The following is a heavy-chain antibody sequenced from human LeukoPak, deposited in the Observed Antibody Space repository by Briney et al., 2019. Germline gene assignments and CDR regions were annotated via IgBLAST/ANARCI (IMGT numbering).Heavy chain of an antibody. D-gene: IGHD6-6*01. J-gene: IGHJ3*02. CDR1: GYRFTSYW. Sequence: GESLKISFKGSGYRFTSYWIGWVRQMPGKGLEWMGIIYPGDSDTRYSPSFQGQVTISADESISTAYLQWGSLKASDTAMYYCARLSSIAALGAFDIWGQGTMVTVSS. CDR2: IYPGDSDT. CDR3: ARLSSIAALGAFDI. V-gene: IGHV5-51*01.